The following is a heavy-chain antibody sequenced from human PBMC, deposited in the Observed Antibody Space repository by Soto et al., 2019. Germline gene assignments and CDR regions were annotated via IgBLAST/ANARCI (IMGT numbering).Heavy chain of an antibody. D-gene: IGHD3-16*02. CDR3: ARPYDYIWGSYRVGAFDI. J-gene: IGHJ3*02. V-gene: IGHV1-18*01. CDR2: ISAYNGNT. Sequence: QVQLVQSGAEVKKPGASVKVSCKASGYTFTSYGIIWVRQAPGQGLEWMGWISAYNGNTNYAQKLQGRVTMTTDTTTSTAYMELRSLRSDDTAVYYCARPYDYIWGSYRVGAFDIWGQGTMVTVSS. CDR1: GYTFTSYG.